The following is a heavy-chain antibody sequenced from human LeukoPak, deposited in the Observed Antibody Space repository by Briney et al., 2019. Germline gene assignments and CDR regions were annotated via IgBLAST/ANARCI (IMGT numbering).Heavy chain of an antibody. CDR2: ISGSGGST. D-gene: IGHD3-22*01. J-gene: IGHJ4*02. V-gene: IGHV3-23*01. CDR1: GFTFSSYA. CDR3: AKADSYYCDSSGYPDY. Sequence: GGSLRLSCAASGFTFSSYAMSWVRQAPGKGLEWVSAISGSGGSTYYADSVKGRFTISRDNSKNTLYLQMNSLRAEDTAVYYCAKADSYYCDSSGYPDYWGQGTLVTVSS.